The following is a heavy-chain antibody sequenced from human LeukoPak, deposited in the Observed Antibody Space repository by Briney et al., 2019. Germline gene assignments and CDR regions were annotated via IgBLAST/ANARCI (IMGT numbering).Heavy chain of an antibody. CDR3: ATKGENYGGGEDY. J-gene: IGHJ4*02. CDR2: IRYDGSNK. V-gene: IGHV3-30*02. D-gene: IGHD4-17*01. CDR1: GFTFSSYG. Sequence: PGGSLRLSCAASGFTFSSYGMHWVRQAPGKGLEWVAFIRYDGSNKYYADSVKGRFTISRDNSKNTLYLQMNSLRAEDTAVYYCATKGENYGGGEDYWGQGTLVTVSS.